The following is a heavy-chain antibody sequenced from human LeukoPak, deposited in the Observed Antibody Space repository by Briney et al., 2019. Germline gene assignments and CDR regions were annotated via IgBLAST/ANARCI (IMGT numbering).Heavy chain of an antibody. CDR2: IYPSDSDT. V-gene: IGHV5-51*01. CDR3: ARRSGSFQGDYNFDY. CDR1: GYSFTSFW. D-gene: IGHD1-26*01. Sequence: GESLKISCKVSGYSFTSFWIGWVRQMPGKGLEWMGIIYPSDSDTRYSPSFQGQVTISADKSISTAYLQWNTLKASDTAMYYCARRSGSFQGDYNFDYWGQGTLVTVSS. J-gene: IGHJ4*02.